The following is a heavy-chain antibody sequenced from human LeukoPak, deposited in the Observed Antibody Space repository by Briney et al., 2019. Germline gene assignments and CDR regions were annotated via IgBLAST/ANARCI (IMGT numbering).Heavy chain of an antibody. Sequence: ASVKVSCKASGYTFTGYYMHWVRQAPGQGLEWMGWICAYDGNTNYAQNLQGRVTMTTDTSTSTAYMDLRSLRSDDTAVYYCARTRPTWEGWGFDYWGQGTLVTVSS. CDR2: ICAYDGNT. D-gene: IGHD1-26*01. CDR3: ARTRPTWEGWGFDY. V-gene: IGHV1-18*04. J-gene: IGHJ4*02. CDR1: GYTFTGYY.